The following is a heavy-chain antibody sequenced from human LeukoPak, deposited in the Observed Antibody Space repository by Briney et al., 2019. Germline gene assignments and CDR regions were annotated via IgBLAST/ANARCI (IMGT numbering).Heavy chain of an antibody. Sequence: ASVKVPCKAPGGTFTSYAISWLRQAPGPGLEWMGGIIPIFGTANYAQKFQGRVTITADESTSTAYMELSSRVSEDTAVYYCARDVLGYCSSTSCYGGFDPWGQGTLVTVSS. D-gene: IGHD2-2*01. CDR2: IIPIFGTA. J-gene: IGHJ5*02. CDR3: ARDVLGYCSSTSCYGGFDP. CDR1: GGTFTSYA. V-gene: IGHV1-69*13.